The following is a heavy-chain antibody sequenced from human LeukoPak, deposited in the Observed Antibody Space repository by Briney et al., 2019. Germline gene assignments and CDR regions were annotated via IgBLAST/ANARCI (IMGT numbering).Heavy chain of an antibody. Sequence: GASVKVSCKASGYTFTSYYMHWVRQAPGQGLEWMGVINPSGGGTTYAQKFQGRVTMTRDMSTSTVYMELSSLRSEDTAMYYCARSTPGYYYFDYWGQGTLVTVSS. D-gene: IGHD6-25*01. V-gene: IGHV1-46*01. CDR1: GYTFTSYY. CDR3: ARSTPGYYYFDY. J-gene: IGHJ4*02. CDR2: INPSGGGT.